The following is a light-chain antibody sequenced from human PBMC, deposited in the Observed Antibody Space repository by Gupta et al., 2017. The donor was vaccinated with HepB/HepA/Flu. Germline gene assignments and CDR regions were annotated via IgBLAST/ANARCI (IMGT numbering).Light chain of an antibody. CDR2: WAS. J-gene: IGKJ1*01. CDR3: QQYYNPHWT. V-gene: IGKV4-1*01. CDR1: QSVLYASNNKNY. Sequence: DIVMTQSPDSLAVSLVERATINRRSSQSVLYASNNKNYLAWYQQRPGQSPNLLISWASARESGVPDRFSGSGSGTDFTLTISSLQAEDVAVYYCQQYYNPHWTFGRGTKVEIK.